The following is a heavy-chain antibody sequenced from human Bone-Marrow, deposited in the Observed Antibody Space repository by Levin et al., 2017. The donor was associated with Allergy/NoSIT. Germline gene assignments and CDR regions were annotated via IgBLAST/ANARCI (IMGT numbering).Heavy chain of an antibody. D-gene: IGHD3-10*01. V-gene: IGHV4-59*01. J-gene: IGHJ3*02. Sequence: SETLSLTCTVSGGFISSYYWSWIRQPPGKGLEWIGYIYYSGSTNYNPSLKSRVTISVDTSKNQFSLKLSSVTAADTAVYYCARALRGGGAFDIWGQGTMVTVSS. CDR3: ARALRGGGAFDI. CDR2: IYYSGST. CDR1: GGFISSYY.